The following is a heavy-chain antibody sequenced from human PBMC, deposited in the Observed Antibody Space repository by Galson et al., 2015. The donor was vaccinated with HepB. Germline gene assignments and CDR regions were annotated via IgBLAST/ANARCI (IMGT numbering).Heavy chain of an antibody. CDR3: ARDRAADDSGYFDY. J-gene: IGHJ4*02. CDR1: GFTFSSYE. V-gene: IGHV3-48*03. D-gene: IGHD6-13*01. Sequence: SLRLSCAASGFTFSSYEMNWVRQAPGKGLEWVSYISSSGSTIYYADSVKGRFTISRDNAKNSLYLQMNSLRAEDTAVYYCARDRAADDSGYFDYWGQGTLLTVSS. CDR2: ISSSGSTI.